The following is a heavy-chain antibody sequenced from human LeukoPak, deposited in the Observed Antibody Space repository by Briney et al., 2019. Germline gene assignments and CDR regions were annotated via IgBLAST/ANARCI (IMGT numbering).Heavy chain of an antibody. CDR3: AKQLGYCSSTSCYRGMVRGADYYYYMDV. CDR2: IRYDGSNK. V-gene: IGHV3-30*02. J-gene: IGHJ6*03. CDR1: GFTFSSYG. D-gene: IGHD2-2*02. Sequence: GGSLRLSCAASGFTFSSYGMHWVRQAPGKGLEWVAFIRYDGSNKYYADSVKGRFTISRDNSKNTLYLQMNSLRAEDTAVYYCAKQLGYCSSTSCYRGMVRGADYYYYMDVWGKGTTVTISS.